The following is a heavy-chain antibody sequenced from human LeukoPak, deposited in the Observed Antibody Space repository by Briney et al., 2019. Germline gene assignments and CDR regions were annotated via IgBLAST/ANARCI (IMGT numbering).Heavy chain of an antibody. J-gene: IGHJ4*02. CDR3: AGDRGLTAYYFDF. V-gene: IGHV3-9*01. Sequence: GGSLRLSCVASGFTFDDHAMHWVRQAPGKGLEWVSGVTWNSGTRGYADSVEGRFTISRDNAKNSLYLQMNSLRAEDTALYYCAGDRGLTAYYFDFWGQGTLVTVSS. CDR2: VTWNSGTR. CDR1: GFTFDDHA. D-gene: IGHD3-10*01.